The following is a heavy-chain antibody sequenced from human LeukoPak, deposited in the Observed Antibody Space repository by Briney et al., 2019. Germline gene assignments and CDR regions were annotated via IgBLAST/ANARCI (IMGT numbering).Heavy chain of an antibody. CDR2: IKQDGSEK. J-gene: IGHJ4*02. V-gene: IGHV3-7*01. D-gene: IGHD3-3*01. CDR3: TRDFGRSSYYFDF. CDR1: GFNFNGYW. Sequence: GGSLRLSCAASGFNFNGYWMSWVRQAPGKGLEWVANIKQDGSEKYYVDSVRGRLTISRDNAENSLFLQMNRLRVEDTAVYYCTRDFGRSSYYFDFWGQGTLVTVSS.